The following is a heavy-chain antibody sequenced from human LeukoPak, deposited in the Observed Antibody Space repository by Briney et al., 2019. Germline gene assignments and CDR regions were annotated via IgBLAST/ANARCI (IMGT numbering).Heavy chain of an antibody. J-gene: IGHJ4*02. Sequence: PGGSLRLSCGASGFTFDDYWMSWVRQAPGQGLEWVANINQDGNEKYYADSVKGRFIISRDNAKNSLYLQMNSLRAEDTAVYYCATTRGLDYWGQGTLVTVSS. V-gene: IGHV3-7*01. D-gene: IGHD1-1*01. CDR3: ATTRGLDY. CDR2: INQDGNEK. CDR1: GFTFDDYW.